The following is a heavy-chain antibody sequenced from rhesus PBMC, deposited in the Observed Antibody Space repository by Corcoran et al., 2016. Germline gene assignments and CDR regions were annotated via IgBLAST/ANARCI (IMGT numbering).Heavy chain of an antibody. CDR1: ESTFTNYI. CDR2: IHPGYGST. CDR3: AADLNCSSIYCSAGGPNRFDV. V-gene: IGHV1-70*01. D-gene: IGHD2-27*01. J-gene: IGHJ5-1*01. Sequence: QEQRVQSGAGVKEPGASVKVSCKASESTFTNYIVSWLRQAPGQGFEWVGGIHPGYGSTTYAQKFQGRVTITADMSTTTVYMEMSGLRSEDMAVYFCAADLNCSSIYCSAGGPNRFDVWGPGVLVTVSS.